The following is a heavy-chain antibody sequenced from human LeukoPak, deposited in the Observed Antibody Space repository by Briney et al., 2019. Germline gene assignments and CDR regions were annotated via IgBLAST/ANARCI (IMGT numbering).Heavy chain of an antibody. CDR1: GFTFDDYA. J-gene: IGHJ4*02. CDR3: ANQSPLIDY. Sequence: PGGSLRLSCAASGFTFDDYAMHWVRQAPGKGLEWVSGISWNSGSIGYADSVKGRFTISRDNAKNSLYLQMNSLRAEDTAVYYCANQSPLIDYWGQGTLVTVSS. CDR2: ISWNSGSI. V-gene: IGHV3-9*01.